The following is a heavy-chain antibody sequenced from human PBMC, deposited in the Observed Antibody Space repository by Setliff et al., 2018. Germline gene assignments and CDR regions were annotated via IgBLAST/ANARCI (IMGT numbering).Heavy chain of an antibody. V-gene: IGHV4-34*01. CDR2: INHSGST. J-gene: IGHJ5*02. D-gene: IGHD1-7*01. CDR3: ARFITGTIGFDP. CDR1: GFTFSSYA. Sequence: PGGSLRLSCAASGFTFSSYAMHWVRQAPGKGLEWIGEINHSGSTNYNPSLKSRVTISVDTSKNQFSLKLSSVTAADTAVYYCARFITGTIGFDPWGQGTLVTVSS.